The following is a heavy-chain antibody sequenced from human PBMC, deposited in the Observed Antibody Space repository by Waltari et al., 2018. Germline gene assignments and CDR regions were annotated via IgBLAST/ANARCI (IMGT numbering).Heavy chain of an antibody. CDR3: ARPTGDYDYYYYYGMDV. V-gene: IGHV1-69*13. CDR2: IIPIFGTA. CDR1: GGTFSSYA. J-gene: IGHJ6*02. D-gene: IGHD4-17*01. Sequence: KPGSSVKVSCKASGGTFSSYAISWVRQAPGQGLEWMGGIIPIFGTANYAQKFQGRVTITADESTSTAYMELSSLRSEDTAVYYCARPTGDYDYYYYYGMDVWGQGTTVTVSS.